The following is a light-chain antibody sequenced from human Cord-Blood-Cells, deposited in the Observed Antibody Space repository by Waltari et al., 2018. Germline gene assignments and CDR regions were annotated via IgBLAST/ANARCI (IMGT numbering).Light chain of an antibody. CDR2: DTS. J-gene: IGLJ3*02. CDR1: TGAVTSGHY. V-gene: IGLV7-46*01. CDR3: LLSYSGARGV. Sequence: QAVVTQEPSLTVSPGGTVTLTCGSSTGAVTSGHYPYWFQQKPGQAPRTLIYDTSNKPSWTPARFSCSLLGGKAALTLSGAQPEDEAEYYCLLSYSGARGVFGGGTKLTVL.